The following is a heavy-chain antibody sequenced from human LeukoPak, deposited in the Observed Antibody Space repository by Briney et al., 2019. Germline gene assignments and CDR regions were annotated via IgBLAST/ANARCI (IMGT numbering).Heavy chain of an antibody. V-gene: IGHV3-53*05. CDR2: IYSGGST. CDR1: GFTVSSNY. D-gene: IGHD1-14*01. CDR3: ARRNNNDAFDI. J-gene: IGHJ3*02. Sequence: PGGSLRLSCAASGFTVSSNYMSSARQAPGKGLEWVSVIYSGGSTYYADSVKGRFTISRDNSKNTLSHQMNSLRAEDTAVYYCARRNNNDAFDIWGQRTMVTVSS.